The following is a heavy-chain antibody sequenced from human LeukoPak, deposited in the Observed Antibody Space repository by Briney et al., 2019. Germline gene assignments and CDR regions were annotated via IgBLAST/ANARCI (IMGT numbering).Heavy chain of an antibody. D-gene: IGHD4-17*01. CDR1: GFTFSSSW. CDR2: INSDGSST. J-gene: IGHJ6*02. Sequence: PGGSLRHSCAASGFTFSSSWMHWVRQAPGKGLVWVSRINSDGSSTSYADSVKGRFTISRDNAKNTLYLQMNSLRAEDTAVYYCARDYGDFYYYYYGMDVWGQGTTVTVSS. CDR3: ARDYGDFYYYYYGMDV. V-gene: IGHV3-74*01.